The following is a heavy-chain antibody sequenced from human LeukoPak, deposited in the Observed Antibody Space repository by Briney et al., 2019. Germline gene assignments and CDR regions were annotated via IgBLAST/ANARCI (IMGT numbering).Heavy chain of an antibody. Sequence: PGGSLRLSCAASGFTFSSYGMHWVRQAPGKGLEWVSSISSGSSYIYYADSLKGRFTISRDNAKNSLYLQMNSLRAEDTAVYYCARDDRTRDSSGYYYYYFDDRGQGTLVTVSS. CDR1: GFTFSSYG. D-gene: IGHD3-22*01. V-gene: IGHV3-21*01. CDR2: ISSGSSYI. J-gene: IGHJ4*02. CDR3: ARDDRTRDSSGYYYYYFDD.